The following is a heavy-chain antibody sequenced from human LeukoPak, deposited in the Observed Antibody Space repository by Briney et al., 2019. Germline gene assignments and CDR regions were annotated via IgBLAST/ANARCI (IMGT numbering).Heavy chain of an antibody. Sequence: GESLRLSCAASGFTFSSDYMSWVRQTPGKGLEWVAKINPDGIGIAYGDSVKGRFSISRDNAKNSLYLQMNSLRADDTAIYYCARDPAYGALDYWGQGILVTVTS. J-gene: IGHJ4*02. CDR1: GFTFSSDY. D-gene: IGHD4-17*01. CDR3: ARDPAYGALDY. V-gene: IGHV3-7*01. CDR2: INPDGIGI.